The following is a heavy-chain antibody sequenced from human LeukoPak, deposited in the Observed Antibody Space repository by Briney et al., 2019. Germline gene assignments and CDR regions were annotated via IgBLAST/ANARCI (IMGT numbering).Heavy chain of an antibody. CDR2: IKQDGSEK. CDR3: ARDRWQWLS. V-gene: IGHV3-7*01. Sequence: GGSLRLSCAASGFTSSSYWMSWVRQAPGKGLEWVANIKQDGSEKYYVDSVKGRFTISRDNAKNSLYLQMNSLRAEDTAVYYCARDRWQWLSWGQGTLVTVSS. J-gene: IGHJ5*02. CDR1: GFTSSSYW. D-gene: IGHD6-19*01.